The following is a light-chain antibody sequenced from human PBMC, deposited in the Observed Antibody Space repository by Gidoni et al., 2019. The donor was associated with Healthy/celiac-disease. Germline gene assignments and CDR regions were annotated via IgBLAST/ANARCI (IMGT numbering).Light chain of an antibody. Sequence: EIVLTQSPGTLSLSPGERATLSCRASQSVSSSYLAWYQQKPGQAPRLLIYAASSRATGIPDRFSGSGSGTDFTLTISILEPEDFAVYYCQQYGSSPGTFGQGTKLEIK. CDR1: QSVSSSY. V-gene: IGKV3-20*01. CDR2: AAS. CDR3: QQYGSSPGT. J-gene: IGKJ2*01.